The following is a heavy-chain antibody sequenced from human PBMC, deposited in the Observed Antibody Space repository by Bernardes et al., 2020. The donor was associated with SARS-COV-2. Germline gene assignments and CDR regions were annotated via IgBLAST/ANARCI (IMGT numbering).Heavy chain of an antibody. CDR1: GFTFSSYG. Sequence: SLRLSCAASGFTFSSYGMHWVRQAPGKGLEWVAVISYDGSNKYYADSVKGRFTISRDNSKNTLYLQMNSLRAEDTAVYYCAKGQWYSSPRSWFDPWGQGTLVTVSS. V-gene: IGHV3-30*18. J-gene: IGHJ5*02. D-gene: IGHD6-13*01. CDR2: ISYDGSNK. CDR3: AKGQWYSSPRSWFDP.